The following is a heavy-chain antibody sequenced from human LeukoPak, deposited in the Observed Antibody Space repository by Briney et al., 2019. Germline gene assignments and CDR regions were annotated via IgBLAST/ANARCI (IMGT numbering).Heavy chain of an antibody. D-gene: IGHD2-21*02. V-gene: IGHV4-4*07. J-gene: IGHJ4*02. CDR3: ARDIEYCGGDCYGMLDY. Sequence: PSETLSLTCTVSGGSISSYYWSWIRQPAGKELEWIGRIYTSGSTNYNPSLKSRVTMSVDTSRNQFSLKLSSVTAADTAVYYCARDIEYCGGDCYGMLDYWGQGTLVTVSS. CDR1: GGSISSYY. CDR2: IYTSGST.